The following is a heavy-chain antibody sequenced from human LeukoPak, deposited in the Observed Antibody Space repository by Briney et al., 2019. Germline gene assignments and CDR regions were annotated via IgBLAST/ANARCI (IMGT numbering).Heavy chain of an antibody. CDR1: GGSFSGYY. CDR3: ARGGRGYSYGFVGTTKRSVYFDY. V-gene: IGHV4-34*01. D-gene: IGHD5-18*01. J-gene: IGHJ4*02. Sequence: PSETLSLTCGVYGGSFSGYYWSWIRQPPGKGLEWIGEINHDGSTNYNPSLKSRVTMSVDTSKKQFSLKLSSVTAADTAFYFCARGGRGYSYGFVGTTKRSVYFDYWGQGTLVTVSS. CDR2: INHDGST.